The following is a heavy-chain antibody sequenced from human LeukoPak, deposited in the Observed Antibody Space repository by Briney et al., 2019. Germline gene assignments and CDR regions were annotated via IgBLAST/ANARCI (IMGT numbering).Heavy chain of an antibody. V-gene: IGHV3-74*01. CDR2: IKSDGRST. CDR1: GFTFSNYW. Sequence: SGGSLRLSCEASGFTFSNYWMHWVRQAPGKGLVWVSHIKSDGRSTTYADSVKGRFTISRDNTKSTLYLQMNSLRAEDTAVYYCAKDFGAAAVIVVEREYYFDYWRQGTLVTVSS. J-gene: IGHJ4*02. CDR3: AKDFGAAAVIVVEREYYFDY. D-gene: IGHD3-22*01.